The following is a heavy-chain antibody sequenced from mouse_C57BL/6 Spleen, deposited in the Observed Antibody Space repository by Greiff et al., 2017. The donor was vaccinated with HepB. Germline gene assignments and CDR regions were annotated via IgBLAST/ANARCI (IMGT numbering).Heavy chain of an antibody. CDR2: IDPEDGDT. CDR1: GFNIKDYY. D-gene: IGHD2-3*01. J-gene: IGHJ2*01. V-gene: IGHV14-1*01. CDR3: TRYDGYSDYFDY. Sequence: VQLQQSGAELVRPGASVKLSCTASGFNIKDYYMHWVKQRPEQGLEWIGRIDPEDGDTEYAPKFQGKATMTADTSSNTAYLQLSSLTSEDTAVYYCTRYDGYSDYFDYWGQGTTLTVSS.